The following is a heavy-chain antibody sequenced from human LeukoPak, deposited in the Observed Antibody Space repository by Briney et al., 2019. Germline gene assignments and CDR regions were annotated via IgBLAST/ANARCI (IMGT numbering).Heavy chain of an antibody. Sequence: GGSLRLSCAAFGFTFSSYGMHWVRQAPGKGLEWVAVISYDGSNKYYADSVKGRFTISRDNSKNTLYLQMNSLRAEDTAVYYCAKDLGVVVTAIRAFDIWGQGTMVTVSS. CDR3: AKDLGVVVTAIRAFDI. J-gene: IGHJ3*02. CDR1: GFTFSSYG. CDR2: ISYDGSNK. D-gene: IGHD2-21*02. V-gene: IGHV3-30*18.